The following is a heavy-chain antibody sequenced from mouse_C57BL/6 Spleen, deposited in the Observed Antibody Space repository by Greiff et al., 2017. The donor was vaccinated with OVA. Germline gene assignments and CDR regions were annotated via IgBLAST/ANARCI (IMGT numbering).Heavy chain of an antibody. D-gene: IGHD1-1*01. CDR2: IDPNSGGT. CDR3: ARYYYGSSYHYFDY. J-gene: IGHJ2*01. CDR1: GYTFTSYW. Sequence: VQLQQPGAELVKPGASVKLSCKASGYTFTSYWLHWVKQRPGRGLEWIGRIDPNSGGTKYNEKFKSKATLTVDKPSRTAYMQLSSLTSDDSAVYYCARYYYGSSYHYFDYWGQGTTLTVSS. V-gene: IGHV1-72*01.